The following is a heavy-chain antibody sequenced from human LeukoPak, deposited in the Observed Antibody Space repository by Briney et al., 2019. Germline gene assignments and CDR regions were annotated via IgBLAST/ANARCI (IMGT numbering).Heavy chain of an antibody. CDR1: GFTFSSYS. J-gene: IGHJ4*02. D-gene: IGHD6-19*01. CDR2: ISSSSSSI. CDR3: ARRHSSGWYCFDY. V-gene: IGHV3-48*02. Sequence: GGSLRLSCAASGFTFSSYSMKWVRQAPGKGLEWVSYISSSSSSIYYADSVKGRFTISRDNAKNSLYLQMNSLRDEGTAVYYCARRHSSGWYCFDYWGQGTLVTVSS.